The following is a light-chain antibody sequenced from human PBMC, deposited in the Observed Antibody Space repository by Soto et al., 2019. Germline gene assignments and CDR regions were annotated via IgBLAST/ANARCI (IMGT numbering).Light chain of an antibody. V-gene: IGKV1-39*01. CDR2: AAS. CDR1: QSISTY. CDR3: QQSYSTVLPT. Sequence: DIQMTQSPSSLSASVGDRVTITCRASQSISTYLNWFQQRPVKAPKLRIYAASTLQSGVPARFSGSGSGTDVTLTSSSLQPEDFATYYWQQSYSTVLPTFGGGTRVDI. J-gene: IGKJ4*01.